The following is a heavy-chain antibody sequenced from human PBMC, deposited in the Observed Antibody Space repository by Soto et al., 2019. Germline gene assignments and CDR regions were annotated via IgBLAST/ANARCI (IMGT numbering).Heavy chain of an antibody. Sequence: QVQLVESGGGVVQPGRSLRLSCAASGFTFSSYAMHWVRQAPGKGLEWVAVISYDGSNKYYADSVKGRFTISRDNSKNTLYLQMNSLRAEDTAVYYCARDRLRFLDEYYYGMDVWGQGTTVTFSS. D-gene: IGHD3-3*01. CDR1: GFTFSSYA. J-gene: IGHJ6*02. CDR3: ARDRLRFLDEYYYGMDV. CDR2: ISYDGSNK. V-gene: IGHV3-30-3*01.